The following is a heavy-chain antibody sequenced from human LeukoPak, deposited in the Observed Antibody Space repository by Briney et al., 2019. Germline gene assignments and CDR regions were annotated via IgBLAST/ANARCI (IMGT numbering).Heavy chain of an antibody. D-gene: IGHD6-13*01. CDR2: IYYSGST. CDR1: GGSFSDYQ. V-gene: IGHV4-59*01. CDR3: ARVKYSSSWYPFDY. Sequence: PSETLSLTCAVSGGSFSDYQWNWIRQPPGKGLEWIGYIYYSGSTNYNPSLKSRVTISVDTSKNQFSLKLSSVTAADTAVYYCARVKYSSSWYPFDYWGQGTLVTVSS. J-gene: IGHJ4*02.